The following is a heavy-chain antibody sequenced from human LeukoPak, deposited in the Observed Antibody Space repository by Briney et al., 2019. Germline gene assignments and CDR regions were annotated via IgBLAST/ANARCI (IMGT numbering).Heavy chain of an antibody. CDR3: AVSPYYYGSGSYSPFDP. CDR1: GGSISSYY. Sequence: PSETLSLTCTVSGGSISSYYWSWIRQPPGKGLEWIGYIYYSGSTNYNPSLKNRVTISVDTSKNQFSLKLSSVTAADTAVYYCAVSPYYYGSGSYSPFDPWGQGTLVTVSS. V-gene: IGHV4-59*01. D-gene: IGHD3-10*01. J-gene: IGHJ5*02. CDR2: IYYSGST.